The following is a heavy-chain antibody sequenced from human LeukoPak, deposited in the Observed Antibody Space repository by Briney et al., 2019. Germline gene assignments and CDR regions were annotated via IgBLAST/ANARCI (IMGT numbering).Heavy chain of an antibody. Sequence: GGSLRLSCAASGFTFSSYGMSWVRQAPGKGLEWVSGISGSGGSTYYADSVKGRFTISRDNSKNTLYLQMNSLRAEDTAVYYCAEDSPGLWLVRDFDYWGQGTLVTVSS. D-gene: IGHD6-19*01. CDR1: GFTFSSYG. CDR2: ISGSGGST. J-gene: IGHJ4*02. V-gene: IGHV3-23*01. CDR3: AEDSPGLWLVRDFDY.